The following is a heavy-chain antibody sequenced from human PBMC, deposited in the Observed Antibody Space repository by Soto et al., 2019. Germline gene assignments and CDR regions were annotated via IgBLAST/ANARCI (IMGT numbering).Heavy chain of an antibody. V-gene: IGHV4-34*01. CDR3: ARVLTIFGVVMAYYYYGMDV. D-gene: IGHD3-3*01. J-gene: IGHJ6*02. CDR1: GGSFSGCY. CDR2: INHSGST. Sequence: PSETLSLTCAVYGGSFSGCYWSWTRQPPGKGLEWIGEINHSGSTNYNPSLKSRVTISVDTSKNQFSLKLSSVTAADTAVYYCARVLTIFGVVMAYYYYGMDVWGQGTTVTVSS.